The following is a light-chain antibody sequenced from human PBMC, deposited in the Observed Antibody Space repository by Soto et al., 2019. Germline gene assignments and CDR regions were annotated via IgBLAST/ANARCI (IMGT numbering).Light chain of an antibody. J-gene: IGLJ2*01. CDR1: SSNIGSNT. CDR2: SNN. V-gene: IGLV1-44*01. Sequence: QSVLTRPPSASGTPGQRVTISCSGSSSNIGSNTVNWYQKLPGTAPKLLIYSNNQRPSGVPDRFSGSKSGTSASLAISGLQSDDEADYYCAAWDDSLNGSVVFGGGTKLTVL. CDR3: AAWDDSLNGSVV.